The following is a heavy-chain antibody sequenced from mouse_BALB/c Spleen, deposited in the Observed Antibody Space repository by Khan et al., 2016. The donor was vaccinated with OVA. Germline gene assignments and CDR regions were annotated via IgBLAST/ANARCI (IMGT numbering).Heavy chain of an antibody. J-gene: IGHJ2*01. D-gene: IGHD1-1*01. CDR3: ARRGLRWDFDY. V-gene: IGHV1-7*01. Sequence: QVQLKESGAELAKPGASVKMSCKASGYTFINYWILWVKQRPGQGLEWIGYINPSTAYTEYNQNFKDKATLTAGKSSRTAYMQLSSLTSGDSAVYYCARRGLRWDFDYWGQGTTLTVSS. CDR1: GYTFINYW. CDR2: INPSTAYT.